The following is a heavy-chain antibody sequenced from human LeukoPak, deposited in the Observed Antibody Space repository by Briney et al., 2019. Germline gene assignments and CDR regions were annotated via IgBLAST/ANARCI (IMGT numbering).Heavy chain of an antibody. D-gene: IGHD6-25*01. J-gene: IGHJ4*02. V-gene: IGHV3-23*01. Sequence: SGGSLRLSCAASGFSFSNYAMSWVRQAPGKGLEWVSGISGSGGSTYYADSVKGRFTISRDNSQNTLYLQMNSLRAEDTAVYYCAKLSSGTPAPIFDYWGQGTLVTVSS. CDR1: GFSFSNYA. CDR3: AKLSSGTPAPIFDY. CDR2: ISGSGGST.